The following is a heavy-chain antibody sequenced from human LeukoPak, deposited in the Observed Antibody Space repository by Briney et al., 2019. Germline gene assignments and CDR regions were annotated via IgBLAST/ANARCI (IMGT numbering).Heavy chain of an antibody. D-gene: IGHD6-13*01. Sequence: GGSLRLSCAASGFTFSSYAMHWVRQAPGKGLEWVAVISYDGSNKYYADSVKGRFTISRDNSKNTLYLQMNSLRAEDTAVYYCAREILDDSSSWYPYYYGMDVWGQGTTVTVSS. CDR2: ISYDGSNK. CDR3: AREILDDSSSWYPYYYGMDV. CDR1: GFTFSSYA. J-gene: IGHJ6*02. V-gene: IGHV3-30*04.